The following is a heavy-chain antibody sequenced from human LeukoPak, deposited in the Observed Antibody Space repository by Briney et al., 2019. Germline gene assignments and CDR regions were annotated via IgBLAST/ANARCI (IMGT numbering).Heavy chain of an antibody. J-gene: IGHJ4*02. CDR3: ARDTFQPGLIDS. CDR1: GFTFSSYA. V-gene: IGHV3-30*14. D-gene: IGHD2-2*01. CDR2: IAHDGTST. Sequence: PGGSLRLSCAASGFTFSSYAMHWVRQAPGKGLEWMAVIAHDGTSTVQSDSVKGRLTLSRDNSKNTLSLQMNSLSAEDTAVYYCARDTFQPGLIDSWGQGTLVIVSS.